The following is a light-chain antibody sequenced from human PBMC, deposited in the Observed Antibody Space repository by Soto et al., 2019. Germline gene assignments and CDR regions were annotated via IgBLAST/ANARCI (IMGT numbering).Light chain of an antibody. V-gene: IGKV3-20*01. J-gene: IGKJ5*01. Sequence: EIVLTQSPGTLSLSPGERATLSCRASQSVSSSYLTWYQQKPGQAPRLLIYGVSSRATGIPDRFSGSGSGTDFTLIISRLEPEDFAVYYCQQYHYSLITFGQGTRLEIK. CDR1: QSVSSSY. CDR2: GVS. CDR3: QQYHYSLIT.